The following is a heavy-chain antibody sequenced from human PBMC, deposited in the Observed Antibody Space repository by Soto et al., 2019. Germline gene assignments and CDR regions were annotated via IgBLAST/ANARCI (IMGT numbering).Heavy chain of an antibody. CDR2: INSDGSST. Sequence: GGSLRLSCAASGFTFSSYWMHWVRQAPGKGLVWVSRINSDGSSTSYADSVKGRFTISRDNAKNTLYLQMNSLRAEDTAVYYGARERLRDFWSGYYWPDYYYYGMDVWGQGTTVTVSS. J-gene: IGHJ6*02. D-gene: IGHD3-3*01. V-gene: IGHV3-74*01. CDR1: GFTFSSYW. CDR3: ARERLRDFWSGYYWPDYYYYGMDV.